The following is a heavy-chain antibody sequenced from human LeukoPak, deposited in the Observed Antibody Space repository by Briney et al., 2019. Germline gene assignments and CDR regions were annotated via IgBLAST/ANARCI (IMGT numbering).Heavy chain of an antibody. CDR3: ASLAMTGAAGRGYLDT. J-gene: IGHJ4*01. D-gene: IGHD3-9*01. V-gene: IGHV4-39*01. CDR2: VIGRTLYDGSS. CDR1: GGSIISSSQY. Sequence: SETLTLTCTISGGSIISSSQYWGWIRQPPGKGLEWIGSVIGRTLYDGSSGYNPSLNSRLTISADTSKNQFSMWLRSVTAADTAIYFCASLAMTGAAGRGYLDTCGHGTLVSVSS.